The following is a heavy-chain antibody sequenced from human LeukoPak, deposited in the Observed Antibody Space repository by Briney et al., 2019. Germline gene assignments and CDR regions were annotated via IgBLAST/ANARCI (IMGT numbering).Heavy chain of an antibody. CDR3: AREEYGFDP. CDR2: INPKSGGT. V-gene: IGHV1-2*02. Sequence: ASVNVSCKASGYTFTGYYMHWVRQAPGQGLEWMGWINPKSGGTNYAQKFQGRVTMTRDTSIHTAYMELSRLRSDDTVVYYCAREEYGFDPWGQGTLVTVSS. D-gene: IGHD2-2*01. CDR1: GYTFTGYY. J-gene: IGHJ5*02.